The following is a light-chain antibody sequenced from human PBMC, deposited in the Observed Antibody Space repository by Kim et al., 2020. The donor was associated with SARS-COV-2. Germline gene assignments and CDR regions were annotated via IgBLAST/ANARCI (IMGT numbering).Light chain of an antibody. V-gene: IGLV2-14*03. CDR1: TSDVSGDNY. Sequence: PGTSTTISCTATTSDVSGDNYVPWYQQHPGKAPKLMLYPVIYRASGVSNRFSGSKSGSTASLTISGLQPEDEADYFCSSYTRNNYVFGAGTKVTVL. CDR3: SSYTRNNYV. CDR2: PVI. J-gene: IGLJ1*01.